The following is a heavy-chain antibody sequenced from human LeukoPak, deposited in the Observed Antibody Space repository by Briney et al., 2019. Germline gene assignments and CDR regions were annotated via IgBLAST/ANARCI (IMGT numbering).Heavy chain of an antibody. D-gene: IGHD3-9*01. Sequence: GGSLRLSCAVSGFTFSSYAMHWVRQAPGKGLEWVAVISYDGSNKYYADSVKGRFTISRDNSKNTLYLQMNSLRAEDTAVYYCARGHDILTETGGAFNWFDPWGQGTLVTVPS. CDR1: GFTFSSYA. CDR3: ARGHDILTETGGAFNWFDP. J-gene: IGHJ5*02. V-gene: IGHV3-30*04. CDR2: ISYDGSNK.